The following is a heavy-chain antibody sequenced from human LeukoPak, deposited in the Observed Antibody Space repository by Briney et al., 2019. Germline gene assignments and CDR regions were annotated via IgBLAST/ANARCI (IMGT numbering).Heavy chain of an antibody. CDR2: ISSSSSYI. CDR1: GFTFSGYS. D-gene: IGHD2-2*01. Sequence: GGSLRLSCAASGFTFSGYSMNWVRQAPGKGLEWVSSISSSSSYIYYADSVKGRFTISRDNAKNSLYLQMNSLRAEDTAVYYCVSQYSYCSSTSCYGGIRFDPWGQGTLVTVSS. J-gene: IGHJ5*02. V-gene: IGHV3-21*01. CDR3: VSQYSYCSSTSCYGGIRFDP.